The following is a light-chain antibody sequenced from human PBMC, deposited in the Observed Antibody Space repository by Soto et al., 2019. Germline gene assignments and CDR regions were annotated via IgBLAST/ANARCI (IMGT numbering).Light chain of an antibody. CDR3: QQLISYPLN. CDR2: AAS. Sequence: DIQLAQSPSFLSSSVGDRVTITFRASQAISSYLAWYQQKPGKAPKVLISAASTLQSGVPSRFSGSGSAKEFTLTISSLQPEDCATYYCQQLISYPLNFGGGTKVDIK. V-gene: IGKV1-9*01. CDR1: QAISSY. J-gene: IGKJ4*01.